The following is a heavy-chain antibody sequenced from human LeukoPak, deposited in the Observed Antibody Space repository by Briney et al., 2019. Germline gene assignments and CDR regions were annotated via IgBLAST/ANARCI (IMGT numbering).Heavy chain of an antibody. CDR3: ARRAKYYGDYSLWFDP. Sequence: ASVKVSCKASGYTFTGYYMHWVRQAPGQGLEWMGWINPNSGGTNYAQKFQGRVTMTRDTSISTAYMELSRLRSDDTAVYYCARRAKYYGDYSLWFDPWGQGTLVTVSS. CDR2: INPNSGGT. D-gene: IGHD4-17*01. V-gene: IGHV1-2*02. CDR1: GYTFTGYY. J-gene: IGHJ5*02.